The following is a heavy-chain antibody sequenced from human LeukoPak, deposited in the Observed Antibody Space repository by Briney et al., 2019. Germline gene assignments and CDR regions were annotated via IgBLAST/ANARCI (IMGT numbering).Heavy chain of an antibody. D-gene: IGHD6-6*01. CDR1: GDSIRPYY. J-gene: IGHJ4*02. V-gene: IGHV4-59*08. Sequence: SETLSLTCTVPGDSIRPYYWNWIRQSPGKGLEWLGYISYSGNTNYHPSVKSRVTISLDTSKNHFSLRLNSVTTADTAVYYCARRSLIAAEDYWGQGTLVTVSS. CDR2: ISYSGNT. CDR3: ARRSLIAAEDY.